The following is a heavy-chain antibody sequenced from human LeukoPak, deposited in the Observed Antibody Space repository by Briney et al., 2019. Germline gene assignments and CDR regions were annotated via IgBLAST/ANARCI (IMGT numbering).Heavy chain of an antibody. CDR3: ASHLPYCGHDSCSFFDS. CDR2: ISADGGDT. J-gene: IGHJ4*02. V-gene: IGHV3-23*01. Sequence: GGSLRLSCAASGSTLSNYAISWVRQAPGKGLEWVSAISADGGDTYHTDSVKGRFTISRDNSKNTLFLQMNSLRGEDTAVYYCASHLPYCGHDSCSFFDSWGQGTLVTVSS. CDR1: GSTLSNYA. D-gene: IGHD2-21*01.